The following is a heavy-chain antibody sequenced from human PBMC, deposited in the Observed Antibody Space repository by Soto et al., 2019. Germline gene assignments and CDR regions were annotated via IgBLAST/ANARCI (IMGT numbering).Heavy chain of an antibody. J-gene: IGHJ6*02. CDR3: ARGFSLLWFGSGYYYYGMDV. CDR2: INHSGST. Sequence: PSDTLSLTCAVYGVSFSGYYWSWIRQPPVKGREGIGEINHSGSTNYNPSLKSRVTISVDTSKNQFSLKLSSVTAADTAVYYCARGFSLLWFGSGYYYYGMDVWGQGTTVTVSS. D-gene: IGHD3-10*01. CDR1: GVSFSGYY. V-gene: IGHV4-34*01.